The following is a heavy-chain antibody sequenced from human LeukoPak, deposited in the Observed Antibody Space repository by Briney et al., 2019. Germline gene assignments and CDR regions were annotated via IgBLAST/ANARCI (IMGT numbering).Heavy chain of an antibody. CDR2: VHDIGST. J-gene: IGHJ3*02. D-gene: IGHD5-12*01. CDR1: GGSISNFY. V-gene: IGHV4-59*01. CDR3: AREYSLDAFDI. Sequence: PSETLSLTCTVSGGSISNFYWTWIRQPPGKRLEWIGYVHDIGSTNYNPSLKSRVTISLDTSKNHFSLKMSSVTAADTAVYYCAREYSLDAFDIWGQGTMVTVSS.